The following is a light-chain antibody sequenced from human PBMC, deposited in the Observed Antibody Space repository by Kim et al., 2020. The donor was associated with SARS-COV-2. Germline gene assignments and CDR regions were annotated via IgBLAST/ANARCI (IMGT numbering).Light chain of an antibody. CDR1: SSHIGSNY. J-gene: IGLJ3*02. Sequence: QRVTISCSGSSSHIGSNYVYWYQQLPGTAPKLLIYSNDQQPSGVPDRFSGSKSGTSASLAISGLRSEDEADYYCAAWDGSLSGFWVFGGGTQLTVL. V-gene: IGLV1-47*02. CDR2: SND. CDR3: AAWDGSLSGFWV.